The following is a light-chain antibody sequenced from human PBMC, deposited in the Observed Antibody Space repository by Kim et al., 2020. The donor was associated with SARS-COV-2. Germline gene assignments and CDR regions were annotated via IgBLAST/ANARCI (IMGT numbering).Light chain of an antibody. CDR3: HQYGRSPRT. CDR1: QSVSSSY. Sequence: EIVLTQSPGTLSLSPGERATFSCRASQSVSSSYLAWFQQKPGQPPRLLIYGASSRATGIPDRFSGSGSGTDFTLTISRLEPEDFAVYYCHQYGRSPRTFGQGTKVDIK. CDR2: GAS. J-gene: IGKJ1*01. V-gene: IGKV3-20*01.